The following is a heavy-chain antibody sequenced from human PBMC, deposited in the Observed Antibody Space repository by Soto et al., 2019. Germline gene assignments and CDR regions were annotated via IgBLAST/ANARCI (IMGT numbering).Heavy chain of an antibody. CDR3: ARVGTTVVTRVSYYYYGMDV. CDR1: GGTFSSYA. CDR2: IIPIFGTA. D-gene: IGHD4-17*01. J-gene: IGHJ6*02. Sequence: GASVKVSCKASGGTFSSYAISWVRQAPGQGLEWMGGIIPIFGTANYAQKFQGRVTITADESTSTAYMELSSLRSEDTAVYYCARVGTTVVTRVSYYYYGMDVWGQGTTVTVSS. V-gene: IGHV1-69*13.